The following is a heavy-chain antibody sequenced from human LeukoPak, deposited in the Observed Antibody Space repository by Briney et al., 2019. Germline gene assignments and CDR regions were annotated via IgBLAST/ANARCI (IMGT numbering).Heavy chain of an antibody. CDR1: SGSMSGYY. CDR3: ARVGSGGAWFDF. J-gene: IGHJ4*02. CDR2: VYVTGTT. D-gene: IGHD6-19*01. Sequence: PSETLSLTCTVSSGSMSGYYWSWIRQPPGKGLEWIAYVYVTGTTNYNPSLKTRATISMDTSKNQLSLRLTSVTAADTAVYHCARVGSGGAWFDFWGQGTLVSVSS. V-gene: IGHV4-59*01.